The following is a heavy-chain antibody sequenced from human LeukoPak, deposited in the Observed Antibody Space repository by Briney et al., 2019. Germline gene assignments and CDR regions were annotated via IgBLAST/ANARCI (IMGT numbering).Heavy chain of an antibody. Sequence: SGGSLRLSCAASGFTFSNAWMNWVRQPPGKGLEWVSNIGTSSTTIYYADSVKGRFTISRDNAKNSLYLQMNGLRADDTAVYYCARFAAGGSYYYYMDVWGKGTTVTVSS. CDR1: GFTFSNAW. V-gene: IGHV3-48*01. CDR2: IGTSSTTI. J-gene: IGHJ6*03. D-gene: IGHD6-25*01. CDR3: ARFAAGGSYYYYMDV.